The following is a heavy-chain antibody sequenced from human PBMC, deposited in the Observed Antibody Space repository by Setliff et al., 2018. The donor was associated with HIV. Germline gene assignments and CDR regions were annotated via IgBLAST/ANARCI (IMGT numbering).Heavy chain of an antibody. D-gene: IGHD5-12*01. Sequence: SETLSLTCTVSGGSISSGTYYWTWIRQPPGQGLEWIGTTYYDGSTIYNPSLNSRVTMSVDTSKNQFSLTLRSLTAADTAVYYCGRWGHGYNSYDHWGQGTLVTVSS. CDR3: GRWGHGYNSYDH. V-gene: IGHV4-61*01. CDR2: TYYDGST. J-gene: IGHJ4*02. CDR1: GGSISSGTYY.